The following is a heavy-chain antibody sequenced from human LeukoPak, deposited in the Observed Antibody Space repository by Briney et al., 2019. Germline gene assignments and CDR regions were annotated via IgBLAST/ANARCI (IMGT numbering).Heavy chain of an antibody. CDR2: IIPIFGTA. Sequence: GSSVKVSCKASGGTFSSYAISWVRQAPGQGLEWMGGIIPIFGTANYAQKFQGRVTITADESTSTAYMELSSLRSEDTAVYYCARDFYGDSYDAFDIWGQGTMVTASS. J-gene: IGHJ3*02. CDR3: ARDFYGDSYDAFDI. V-gene: IGHV1-69*01. CDR1: GGTFSSYA. D-gene: IGHD4-17*01.